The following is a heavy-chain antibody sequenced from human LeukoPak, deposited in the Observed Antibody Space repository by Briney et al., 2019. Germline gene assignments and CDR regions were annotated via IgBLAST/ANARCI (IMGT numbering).Heavy chain of an antibody. V-gene: IGHV3-7*01. J-gene: IGHJ6*04. CDR1: GFTFSRHW. CDR3: AELGITTIGGV. CDR2: INQDGRET. D-gene: IGHD3-10*02. Sequence: GGSLRLSCEASGFTFSRHWMSWVRQVPGKRLEWVANINQDGRETYYLDSVKGRFTISRDNAKNSLYLQMNSLRAEDTAVYYCAELGITTIGGVWGKGTTVTISS.